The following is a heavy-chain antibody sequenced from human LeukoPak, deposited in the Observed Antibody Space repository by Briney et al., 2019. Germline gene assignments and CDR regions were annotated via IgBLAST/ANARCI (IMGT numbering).Heavy chain of an antibody. J-gene: IGHJ6*02. D-gene: IGHD4-23*01. CDR1: GGTFSSYA. Sequence: SVKVSCKATGGTFSSYAISWVRQALGQGLEWMGGIIPIFGTANYAQKFQGRVTITADESTSTAYMELSSLRSEDTAVYYCASHGGNPQGYYYGMDVWGQGTTVTVSS. CDR2: IIPIFGTA. V-gene: IGHV1-69*01. CDR3: ASHGGNPQGYYYGMDV.